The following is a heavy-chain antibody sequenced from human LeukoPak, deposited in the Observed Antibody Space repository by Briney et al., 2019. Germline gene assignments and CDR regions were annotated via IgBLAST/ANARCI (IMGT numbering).Heavy chain of an antibody. Sequence: PSETLSLTCTVSGGSITSGDYYWSWIRQPPGKGLEWIGYIFYSGSTYYNPSLKSRVTISVDTSKNQFSLKLSSVTAADTAVYYCARENTAMASLYYYYYMDVWGQGTTATVSS. J-gene: IGHJ6*03. CDR1: GGSITSGDYY. D-gene: IGHD5-18*01. V-gene: IGHV4-30-4*02. CDR3: ARENTAMASLYYYYYMDV. CDR2: IFYSGST.